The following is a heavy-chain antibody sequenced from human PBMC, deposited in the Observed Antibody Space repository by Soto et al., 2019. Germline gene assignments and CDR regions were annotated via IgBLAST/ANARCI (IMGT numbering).Heavy chain of an antibody. CDR3: ASLIYYCGTSGVLKSDAFDN. J-gene: IGHJ3*02. V-gene: IGHV4-59*08. Sequence: SETLSLACTVSAASISNYYWSWIRQPPGKGLEWIGFVYYSGTTNYSPSLISRVTISIDTANTQFPLRLSSVTAAATALYFCASLIYYCGTSGVLKSDAFDNWGRGTMVTVSS. CDR2: VYYSGTT. CDR1: AASISNYY. D-gene: IGHD3-22*01.